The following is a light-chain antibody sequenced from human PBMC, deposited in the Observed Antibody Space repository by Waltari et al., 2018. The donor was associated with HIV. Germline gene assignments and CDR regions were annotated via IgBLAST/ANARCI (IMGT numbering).Light chain of an antibody. CDR2: EVT. CDR1: NSDVGDYNY. J-gene: IGLJ3*02. Sequence: QSALTQPHPVSGSPGQSVTLSCTGTNSDVGDYNYVSWYQRHPGKAPKLMIYEVTKRPSGVPDRFSGSKSGNTASLTISGLQAEDDAEYYCCSYAGTWLFGGGTKLTVL. V-gene: IGLV2-11*01. CDR3: CSYAGTWL.